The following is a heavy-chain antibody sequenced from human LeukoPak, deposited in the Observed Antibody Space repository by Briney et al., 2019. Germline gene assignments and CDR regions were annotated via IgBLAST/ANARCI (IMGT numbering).Heavy chain of an antibody. CDR1: GYSFTIYW. Sequence: GESLKISCKGSGYSFTIYWIGWVRQMPGKGLEWMGIIYPGDSDTRYSPSFQGQVTISADKSISTAYLQWSSLKASDTAMYYCACSYYYDSSGYFRHPNDAFDIWGQGTMVTVSS. D-gene: IGHD3-22*01. V-gene: IGHV5-51*01. CDR2: IYPGDSDT. CDR3: ACSYYYDSSGYFRHPNDAFDI. J-gene: IGHJ3*02.